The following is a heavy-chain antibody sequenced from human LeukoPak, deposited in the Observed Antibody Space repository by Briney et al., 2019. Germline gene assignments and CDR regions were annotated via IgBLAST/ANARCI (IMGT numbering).Heavy chain of an antibody. V-gene: IGHV3-20*04. D-gene: IGHD6-19*01. CDR1: GFTFDDYG. CDR2: INWNGGST. J-gene: IGHJ4*02. Sequence: PGGSLRLSCAASGFTFDDYGMSWVRQAPGKGLEWVSGINWNGGSTGYADSVKGRFTISRDNSKNTLYLQMNSLRAEDTAVYYCAKEGLAVAGRRVGYYFDYWGQGTLVTVSS. CDR3: AKEGLAVAGRRVGYYFDY.